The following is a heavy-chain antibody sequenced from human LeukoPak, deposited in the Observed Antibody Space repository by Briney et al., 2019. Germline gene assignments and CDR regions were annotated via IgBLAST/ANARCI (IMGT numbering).Heavy chain of an antibody. CDR3: ATLKYSSSYGAFDY. CDR2: INPNSGGT. Sequence: ASVKVSCKASGYTFTGYYMHWVRQAPGQGLEWMGWINPNSGGTNYAQKFQGRVTMTRDTSISTAYMELSRLRSDDTAVYYCATLKYSSSYGAFDYWGQGTLVTVSS. V-gene: IGHV1-2*02. D-gene: IGHD6-6*01. CDR1: GYTFTGYY. J-gene: IGHJ4*02.